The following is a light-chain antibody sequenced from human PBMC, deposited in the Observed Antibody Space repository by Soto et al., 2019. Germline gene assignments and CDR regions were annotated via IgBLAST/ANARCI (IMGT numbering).Light chain of an antibody. CDR1: QGIRKD. Sequence: DIQMTQSPSSLSASVGDTVTITCRASQGIRKDLGWYQQKPGKAPNRLIYASFNLQSGVPSRFSGSGSVTKFTLTISSLQPEDFATYYCLQHNSYPYTCGRGTRLEIK. CDR3: LQHNSYPYT. V-gene: IGKV1-17*01. J-gene: IGKJ2*01. CDR2: ASF.